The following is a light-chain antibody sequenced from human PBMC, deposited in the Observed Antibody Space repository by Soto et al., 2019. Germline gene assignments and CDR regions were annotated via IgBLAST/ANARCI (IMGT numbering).Light chain of an antibody. CDR2: DVF. V-gene: IGLV2-14*01. CDR3: SSFTSSSSDV. CDR1: SSDFGIYSS. Sequence: QSALTQPASVSGSPGQSITLLCTGTSSDFGIYSSVSWYQQHPGKAPKLMIHDVFYRPSGVSSRFSGSRSGNTASLTISGLQAEDEADYYCSSFTSSSSDVFGPGTKVTVL. J-gene: IGLJ1*01.